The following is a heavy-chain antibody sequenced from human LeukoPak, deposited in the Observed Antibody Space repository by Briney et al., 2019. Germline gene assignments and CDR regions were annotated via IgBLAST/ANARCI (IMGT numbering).Heavy chain of an antibody. CDR1: GFTFSSYA. CDR3: AKGFNSYYGSGSYLNNWFDP. V-gene: IGHV3-23*01. D-gene: IGHD3-10*01. CDR2: IIGSGGST. Sequence: GGSLRLSCAASGFTFSSYAMSWVRQAPGKGLEWVSAIIGSGGSTYYADSVKGRFTISRDNSKNTLYLQMNSLRAEDTAVYYCAKGFNSYYGSGSYLNNWFDPWGQGTLVTVSS. J-gene: IGHJ5*02.